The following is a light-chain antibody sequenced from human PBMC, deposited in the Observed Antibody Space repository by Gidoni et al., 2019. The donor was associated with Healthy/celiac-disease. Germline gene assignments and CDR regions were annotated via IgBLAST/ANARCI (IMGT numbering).Light chain of an antibody. CDR2: DAS. CDR1: QSISSW. Sequence: DIQLTSSPSTLSASVGDRVPITGRASQSISSWLDWYQQKPGKAPKLLIYDASSLESGGPSRFSGSGSGTEFTLTISSLQPDDFATYYGQQYNSDPWTFGQGTKVEIK. CDR3: QQYNSDPWT. V-gene: IGKV1-5*01. J-gene: IGKJ1*01.